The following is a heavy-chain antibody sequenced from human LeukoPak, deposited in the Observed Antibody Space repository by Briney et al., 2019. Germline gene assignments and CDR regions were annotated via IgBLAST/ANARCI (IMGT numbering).Heavy chain of an antibody. D-gene: IGHD7-27*01. J-gene: IGHJ3*02. V-gene: IGHV1-24*01. CDR3: ARELGTGAFDI. CDR1: GYTLTGLS. CDR2: FDPEDGET. Sequence: ASVKVSCKVSGYTLTGLSMHWVRQAPGKGLGWMGGFDPEDGETIYAQKFQGRVTMTEDTSTDTAYMELRSLRSDDTAVYYCARELGTGAFDIWGQGTMVTVSS.